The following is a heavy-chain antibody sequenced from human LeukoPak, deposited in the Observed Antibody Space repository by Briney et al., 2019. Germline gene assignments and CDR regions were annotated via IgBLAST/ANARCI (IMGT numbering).Heavy chain of an antibody. J-gene: IGHJ4*02. Sequence: PGRSLRLSCAASGFTFSSYVMHWVRQAPGKGLEWVAIISYDGSNEYYADSVKGRFTISRDNSKNTLYLQMNSLRVEDTALYYCTKDLRYYADNHSEMDEHDYWGQGTLVTVSS. CDR2: ISYDGSNE. CDR1: GFTFSSYV. V-gene: IGHV3-30*04. CDR3: TKDLRYYADNHSEMDEHDY. D-gene: IGHD4-23*01.